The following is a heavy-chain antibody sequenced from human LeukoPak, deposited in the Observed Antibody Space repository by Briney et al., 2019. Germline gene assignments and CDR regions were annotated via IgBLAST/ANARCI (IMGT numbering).Heavy chain of an antibody. CDR3: AKDSAITMAHYFDY. CDR2: IWYDGSNK. V-gene: IGHV3-33*06. Sequence: GRSLRLSCAASGFTFSSYGMHWVRQAPGKGLEWVAVIWYDGSNKYYADSVKGRFTISRDNSKNTLYLQMNSLRAEDTAVYYCAKDSAITMAHYFDYWGQGTLVTVSS. D-gene: IGHD3-10*01. J-gene: IGHJ4*02. CDR1: GFTFSSYG.